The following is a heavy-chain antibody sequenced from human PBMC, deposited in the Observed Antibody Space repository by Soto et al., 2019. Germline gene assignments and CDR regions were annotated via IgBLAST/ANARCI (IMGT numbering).Heavy chain of an antibody. CDR1: GFTFFAYW. D-gene: IGHD4-17*01. Sequence: EVQLVESGGGLVQPGGSLRLSCAASGFTFFAYWIHWVRQVPGKGLVWVSRINSDGSHTSYADSVRGRFTISXXTSXXXXXXXXXXXXXXDTAVYYCAKAGDYGDYAGQNWFDSWGQGSLVTVSS. V-gene: IGHV3-74*01. CDR3: AKAGDYGDYAGQNWFDS. CDR2: INSDGSHT. J-gene: IGHJ5*01.